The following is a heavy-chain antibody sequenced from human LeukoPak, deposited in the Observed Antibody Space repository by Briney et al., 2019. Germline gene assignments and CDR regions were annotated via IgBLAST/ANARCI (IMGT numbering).Heavy chain of an antibody. D-gene: IGHD3-3*01. CDR2: ISSSGSTT. CDR1: GFTFSDYH. CDR3: ARDRDFWSGYYDAFDI. V-gene: IGHV3-11*01. J-gene: IGHJ3*02. Sequence: PGGSLRLSCAASGFTFSDYHMSWIRQAPGKGLEWISYISSSGSTTYYADSVKGRFTISRDNAKNSLYLQMSTLRAEDTAVYYCARDRDFWSGYYDAFDIWGQGTMVTVSS.